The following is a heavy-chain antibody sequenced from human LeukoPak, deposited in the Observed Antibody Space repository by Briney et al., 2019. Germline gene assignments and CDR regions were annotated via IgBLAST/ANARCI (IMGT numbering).Heavy chain of an antibody. CDR3: ASDGGPITMIGGYGVSP. Sequence: GGSLRPSCAASGFTFDDYAMHWVRQAPGKGLEWVSCISYNSDTIAYADSVKGRFTISRDNAKNSLYLQMNSLRAEDAAVYYCASDGGPITMIGGYGVSPWGQGTLVTVSS. CDR1: GFTFDDYA. J-gene: IGHJ4*02. D-gene: IGHD3-22*01. CDR2: ISYNSDTI. V-gene: IGHV3-9*01.